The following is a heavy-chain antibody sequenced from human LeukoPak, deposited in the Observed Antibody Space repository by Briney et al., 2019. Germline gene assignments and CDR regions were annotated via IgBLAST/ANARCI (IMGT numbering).Heavy chain of an antibody. V-gene: IGHV3-23*01. Sequence: GGSLRLSCAASGFTVSSNYMSWVRQAPGKGLEWVSTISGSADSTYYADSVKGRFTISRDNSKTTLYLQMNSPRAEDAAVYYCAKDQMGYTTFDYWGRGTLVTVSS. CDR1: GFTVSSNY. J-gene: IGHJ4*02. CDR3: AKDQMGYTTFDY. D-gene: IGHD3-16*02. CDR2: ISGSADST.